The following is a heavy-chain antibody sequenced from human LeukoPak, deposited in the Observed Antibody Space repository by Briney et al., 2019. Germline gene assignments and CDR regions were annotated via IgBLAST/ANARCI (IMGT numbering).Heavy chain of an antibody. D-gene: IGHD3-22*01. J-gene: IGHJ4*02. CDR1: GFTFSSYA. Sequence: PGGSLRLSCAASGFTFSSYAMSWVRQAPGKGLEWVSAISGSGGSTYYADSVKGRFTISRDNSKNTLYLQMNSLRAEDTAVYYCAKDLEHYYDSSGPLMGYWGQGTLVTDSS. V-gene: IGHV3-23*01. CDR2: ISGSGGST. CDR3: AKDLEHYYDSSGPLMGY.